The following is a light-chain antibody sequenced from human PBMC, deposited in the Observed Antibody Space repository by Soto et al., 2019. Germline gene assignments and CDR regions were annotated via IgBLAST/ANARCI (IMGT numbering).Light chain of an antibody. CDR3: FSYTSSGTYV. CDR2: EVS. J-gene: IGLJ1*01. CDR1: SSDVGNYKY. Sequence: QSALTQPACVSGSPGQSITISCTGTSSDVGNYKYVSWYQQHPGKAPKLMIYEVSNQPSGVSNRFSGSKSGNTASLTISGLQAEDETDYYCFSYTSSGTYVFGTGTKVTVL. V-gene: IGLV2-14*01.